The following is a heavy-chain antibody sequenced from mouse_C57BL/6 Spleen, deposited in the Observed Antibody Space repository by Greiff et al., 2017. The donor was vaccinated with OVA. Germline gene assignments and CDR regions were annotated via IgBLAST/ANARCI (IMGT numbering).Heavy chain of an antibody. J-gene: IGHJ2*01. CDR3: VRQDYGLYYFDY. CDR1: GFSFNTYA. V-gene: IGHV10-1*01. D-gene: IGHD1-1*01. CDR2: IRSKSNNYAT. Sequence: EVKVVESGGGLVQPKGSLKLSCAASGFSFNTYAMNWVRQAPGKGLEWVARIRSKSNNYATYYADSVKDRFTISRDDSESMLYLQMNNLKTEDTAMYYCVRQDYGLYYFDYWGQGTTLTVSS.